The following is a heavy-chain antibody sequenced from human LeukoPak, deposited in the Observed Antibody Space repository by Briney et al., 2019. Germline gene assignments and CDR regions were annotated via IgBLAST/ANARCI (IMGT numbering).Heavy chain of an antibody. CDR2: ISRSSSYI. CDR3: AELGITMIGGV. Sequence: GGSQRLSCTPSGFTFSSYAMHWARHAPGKGLEWVSSISRSSSYIYYRDYVKGRFTISRDNAKNSLYVQMNSLRAEDTAVYYCAELGITMIGGVWGKGTTVTISS. J-gene: IGHJ6*04. V-gene: IGHV3-21*01. D-gene: IGHD3-10*02. CDR1: GFTFSSYA.